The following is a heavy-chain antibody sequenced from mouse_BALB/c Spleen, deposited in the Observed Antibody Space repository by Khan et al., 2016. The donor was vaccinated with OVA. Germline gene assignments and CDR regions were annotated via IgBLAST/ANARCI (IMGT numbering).Heavy chain of an antibody. D-gene: IGHD3-1*01. J-gene: IGHJ3*01. Sequence: QVQLKESGAELARPGASVKMSCKASGYTFTSYTIHWIKKRPGQGLEWIGYINPSNGYTNYNQKFKDKATLTTDKSSTTAYLQLSSLTSDDSAVYDCVRDEGYTRNDDWFAYWGQGTLVTVSA. CDR3: VRDEGYTRNDDWFAY. CDR2: INPSNGYT. V-gene: IGHV1-4*01. CDR1: GYTFTSYT.